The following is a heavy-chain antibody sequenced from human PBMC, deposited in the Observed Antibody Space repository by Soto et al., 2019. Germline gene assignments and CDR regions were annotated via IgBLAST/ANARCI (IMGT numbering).Heavy chain of an antibody. CDR2: ISGSGGST. CDR3: AKDHYYDSSGYRYYFDY. CDR1: GFTFSSYA. D-gene: IGHD3-22*01. J-gene: IGHJ4*02. V-gene: IGHV3-23*01. Sequence: EVQLLESGGGLVQPGGSLRLSCAASGFTFSSYAMSWVRQAPGKGLEWVSAISGSGGSTYYADSVKGRFTISRDNSNNTLYLQMNSLRAEHTAVYYCAKDHYYDSSGYRYYFDYWGQGTLVTVSS.